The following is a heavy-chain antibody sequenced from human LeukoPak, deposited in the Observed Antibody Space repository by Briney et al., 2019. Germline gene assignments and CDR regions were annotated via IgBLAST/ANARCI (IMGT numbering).Heavy chain of an antibody. J-gene: IGHJ4*02. CDR3: ARTSRSSSTDD. D-gene: IGHD2-15*01. CDR2: INQGGSDK. CDR1: GFTFSNYW. V-gene: IGHV3-7*01. Sequence: GESLRLSCAASGFTFSNYWMSWVRQAPRKGLEWVANINQGGSDKSYVDSVKGRFTISRDNAKNSLYLEMNSLRVEDTAMYYCARTSRSSSTDDWGQGTLVTVSS.